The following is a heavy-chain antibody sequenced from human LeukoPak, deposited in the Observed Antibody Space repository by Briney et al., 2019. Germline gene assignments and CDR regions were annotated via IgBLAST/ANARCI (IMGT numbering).Heavy chain of an antibody. CDR1: GGSLSSYY. D-gene: IGHD7-27*01. CDR3: AKLTGTYFDY. J-gene: IGHJ4*02. V-gene: IGHV4-59*01. Sequence: SETRSLTCTVSGGSLSSYYWSWIRQPPGKGLEWIAYIYYTGSTNYNPSLKSRVTISVDTSENQFSLRLSSVTAADTAVYYCAKLTGTYFDYWGQGTLVTVSS. CDR2: IYYTGST.